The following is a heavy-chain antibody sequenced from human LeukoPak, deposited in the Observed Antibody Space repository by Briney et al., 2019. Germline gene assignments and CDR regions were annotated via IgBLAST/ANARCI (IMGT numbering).Heavy chain of an antibody. J-gene: IGHJ4*02. V-gene: IGHV3-7*01. D-gene: IGHD3-10*01. CDR1: GFTFSSYE. Sequence: GGSLRLSCAASGFTFSSYEMNWVRQAPGKGLEWVANIKQDGSEKYYVDSVKGRFAISRDNAKNSLYLQMNSLRAEDTAVYYCARVVGYYGSGSQKGLFDYWGQGTLVTVSS. CDR2: IKQDGSEK. CDR3: ARVVGYYGSGSQKGLFDY.